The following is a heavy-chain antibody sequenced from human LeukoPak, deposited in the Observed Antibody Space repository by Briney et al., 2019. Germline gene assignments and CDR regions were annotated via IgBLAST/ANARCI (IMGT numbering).Heavy chain of an antibody. CDR2: ISWNSGSI. CDR3: AKGQGAAGTSGDY. Sequence: GGSLRLSCAASGFTFDDYAMHWVRQAPGKGLEWVSGISWNSGSIGYADSVKGQFTISRDNAKNSLYLQMNSLRAEDTALYYCAKGQGAAGTSGDYWGQGTLVTVSS. D-gene: IGHD6-13*01. CDR1: GFTFDDYA. V-gene: IGHV3-9*01. J-gene: IGHJ4*02.